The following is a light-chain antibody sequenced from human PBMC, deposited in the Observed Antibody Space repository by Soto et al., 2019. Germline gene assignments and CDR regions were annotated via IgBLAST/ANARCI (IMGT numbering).Light chain of an antibody. Sequence: VLTQSPRTLSLSPGERATLSCRASQNVNNNFVAWYQQKPGQAPSLLIYGVSDRANGVPDRFSGSGSGTDLNITISRLEPEDFVVYYCKQHGASITFGGGTRVENK. V-gene: IGKV3-20*01. CDR2: GVS. J-gene: IGKJ4*01. CDR1: QNVNNNF. CDR3: KQHGASIT.